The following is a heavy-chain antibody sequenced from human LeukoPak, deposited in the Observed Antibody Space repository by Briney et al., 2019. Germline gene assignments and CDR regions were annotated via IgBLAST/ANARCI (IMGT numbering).Heavy chain of an antibody. V-gene: IGHV3-66*01. Sequence: GGSLRLSCAASGFTVSSNYMSWVRRAPGKGLEWVSVIYSGGSTYYADSVKGRFTISRDNSKNTLYLQMNSLRAEDTAVYYCASSYSSSWYRASFDYWGQGTLVTVSS. CDR3: ASSYSSSWYRASFDY. CDR1: GFTVSSNY. CDR2: IYSGGST. J-gene: IGHJ4*02. D-gene: IGHD6-13*01.